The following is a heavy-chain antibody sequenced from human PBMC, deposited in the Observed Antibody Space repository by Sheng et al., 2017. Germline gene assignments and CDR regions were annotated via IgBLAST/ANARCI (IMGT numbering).Heavy chain of an antibody. D-gene: IGHD3-10*02. V-gene: IGHV3-30-3*01. CDR2: ISYDGTNK. CDR3: ARDLGSGSGGFDY. Sequence: QVQLVESGGGVVQPGRSLRLSCAASGFTFSIYAIQWVRQAPGKGLEWVAVISYDGTNKYYADSVKGRFTISRDNSKNTLYLQMNSLRTDDTAVYYCARDLGSGSGGFDYWGQGTLVTVSS. J-gene: IGHJ4*02. CDR1: GFTFSIYA.